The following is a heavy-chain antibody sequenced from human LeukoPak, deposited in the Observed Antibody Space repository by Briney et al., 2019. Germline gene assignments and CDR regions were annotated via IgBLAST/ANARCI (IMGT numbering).Heavy chain of an antibody. Sequence: ASVKVSCKASGYTFTGYYMHWVRQAPGQGLEWMGWINPNSGGTNYAQKFQGRVTMTRDTSISTAYMELSRLRSDDTAVYYCARAGSGSYPKRGYWYFDLWGRGTLVTVSS. V-gene: IGHV1-2*02. CDR3: ARAGSGSYPKRGYWYFDL. D-gene: IGHD1-26*01. CDR2: INPNSGGT. J-gene: IGHJ2*01. CDR1: GYTFTGYY.